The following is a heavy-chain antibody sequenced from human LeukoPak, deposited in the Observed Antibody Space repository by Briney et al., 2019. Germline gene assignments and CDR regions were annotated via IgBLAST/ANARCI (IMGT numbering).Heavy chain of an antibody. Sequence: ASVKVSCKVSGYTFTGYYIHWVRQAPGQGLEWMGWINPSSGGTNYAQKFQGRVTVTRDTSISTAYMDLSRLRSDDTAVYYCARAGVWDYSDSSGYHNAAFDIWGQGTMVTVSS. J-gene: IGHJ3*02. D-gene: IGHD3-22*01. CDR2: INPSSGGT. CDR1: GYTFTGYY. CDR3: ARAGVWDYSDSSGYHNAAFDI. V-gene: IGHV1-2*02.